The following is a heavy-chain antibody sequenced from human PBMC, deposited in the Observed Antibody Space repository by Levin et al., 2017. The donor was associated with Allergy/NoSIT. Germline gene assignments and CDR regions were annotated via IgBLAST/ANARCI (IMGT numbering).Heavy chain of an antibody. D-gene: IGHD2-2*01. Sequence: SVKVSCKASGGTFSSYAISWVRQAPGQGLEWMGRIIPILGIANYAQKFQGRVTITADKSTSTAYMELSSLRSEDTAVYYCARDSHDIVVVPAATASYYYYYMDVWGKGTTVTVSS. V-gene: IGHV1-69*04. CDR1: GGTFSSYA. J-gene: IGHJ6*03. CDR3: ARDSHDIVVVPAATASYYYYYMDV. CDR2: IIPILGIA.